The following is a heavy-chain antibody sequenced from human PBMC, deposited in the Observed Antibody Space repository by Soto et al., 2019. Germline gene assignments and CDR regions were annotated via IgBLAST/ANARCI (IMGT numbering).Heavy chain of an antibody. Sequence: SETLSLICTVTDGSSSSSSFHWAWVRQPPGGGLEWIGSIYYSGSTYYNPSLKSRVTISVDTSKNQFSLKLSSVTAADTAVYYCARQTDPYSTITIFGVVTDTDYWGQGTLVTVSS. D-gene: IGHD3-3*01. CDR3: ARQTDPYSTITIFGVVTDTDY. CDR1: DGSSSSSSFH. J-gene: IGHJ4*02. V-gene: IGHV4-39*01. CDR2: IYYSGST.